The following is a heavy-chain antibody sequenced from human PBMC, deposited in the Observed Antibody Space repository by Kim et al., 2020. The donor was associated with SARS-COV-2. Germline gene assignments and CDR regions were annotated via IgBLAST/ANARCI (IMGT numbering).Heavy chain of an antibody. CDR2: IKSKTDGGTT. CDR3: TTDRVSYDIFVTEFYYYYGMDV. J-gene: IGHJ6*02. V-gene: IGHV3-15*01. Sequence: GGSLRLSCAASGFTFSNAWMSWVRQAPGKGLEWVGRIKSKTDGGTTDYAAPVKGRFTISRDDSKNTLYLQMNSLKTEDTAVYYCTTDRVSYDIFVTEFYYYYGMDVSGQGTTVTVSS. D-gene: IGHD3-9*01. CDR1: GFTFSNAW.